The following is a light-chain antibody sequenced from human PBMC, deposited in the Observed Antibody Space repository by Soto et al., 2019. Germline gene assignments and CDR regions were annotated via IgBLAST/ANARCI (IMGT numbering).Light chain of an antibody. J-gene: IGKJ1*01. CDR1: QSISSW. Sequence: DLQMTQSPSTLSASVGDRVTITCRASQSISSWLAWYQQKPGKAPKLLIYKASSLESGVPSRFSGSGSGTEFTITISSLQPDDFATYYCQHYNSYPWTFGQGTKVEIK. CDR2: KAS. CDR3: QHYNSYPWT. V-gene: IGKV1-5*03.